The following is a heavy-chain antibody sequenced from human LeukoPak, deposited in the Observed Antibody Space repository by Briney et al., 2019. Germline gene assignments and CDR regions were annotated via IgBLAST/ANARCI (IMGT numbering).Heavy chain of an antibody. J-gene: IGHJ4*02. V-gene: IGHV4-61*02. CDR2: IYTSGST. D-gene: IGHD2-2*01. Sequence: SETLSLTCTVSGGSISSGSYYWSWIRQPAGKGLEWIGRIYTSGSTNYNPSLKSRVTISVDTSKNQFSLKLSSVTAADTAVYYCARHVTSSSTSLPMVGFDYWGQGTLVTVSS. CDR1: GGSISSGSYY. CDR3: ARHVTSSSTSLPMVGFDY.